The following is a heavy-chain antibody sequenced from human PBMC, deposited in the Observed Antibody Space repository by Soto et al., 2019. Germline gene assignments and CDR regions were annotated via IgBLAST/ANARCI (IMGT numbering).Heavy chain of an antibody. CDR3: ARGPSPGYSGYEFDY. CDR2: ISYDGSNK. CDR1: GFTFSSYA. J-gene: IGHJ4*02. D-gene: IGHD5-12*01. Sequence: GGSLRLSCAASGFTFSSYAMHWVRQAPGKGLEWVAVISYDGSNKYYADSVKGRFTISRDNSKNTLYLQMNSLRAEDTAVYYCARGPSPGYSGYEFDYWGQGTLVTVSS. V-gene: IGHV3-30-3*01.